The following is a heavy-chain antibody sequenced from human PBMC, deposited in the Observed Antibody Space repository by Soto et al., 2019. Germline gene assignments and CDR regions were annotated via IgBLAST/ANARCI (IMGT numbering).Heavy chain of an antibody. J-gene: IGHJ6*02. Sequence: PGGSLRLSCAVSGFTFDDNAMHWVRQAPEKGLEWVSGINWKSDIGYADSVKGRFTISRDNSKNTLYLQMNSLRAEDTAVYYCARVSNPINYYGMDVWGQGTTVTVSS. CDR1: GFTFDDNA. CDR2: INWKSDI. V-gene: IGHV3-9*01. CDR3: ARVSNPINYYGMDV.